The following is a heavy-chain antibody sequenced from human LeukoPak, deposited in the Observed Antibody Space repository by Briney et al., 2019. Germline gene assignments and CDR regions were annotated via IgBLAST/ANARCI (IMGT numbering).Heavy chain of an antibody. CDR1: GGSISSYY. V-gene: IGHV4-59*01. J-gene: IGHJ6*02. D-gene: IGHD3-22*01. CDR2: IYYSGST. CDR3: ARDPLDYYDSSGYYQTPRWHYGMDV. Sequence: PSETLSLTCTVSGGSISSYYWSWIRQPPGKGLEWIGYIYYSGSTNYNPSLKSRVTISVDTSKNQFSLKLSSVTAADTAVYYCARDPLDYYDSSGYYQTPRWHYGMDVWGQGTTVTVSS.